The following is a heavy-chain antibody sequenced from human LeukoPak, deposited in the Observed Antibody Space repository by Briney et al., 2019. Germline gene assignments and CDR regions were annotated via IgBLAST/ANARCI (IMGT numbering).Heavy chain of an antibody. V-gene: IGHV4-34*01. CDR1: GGSFSGHY. Sequence: SETLSLTCAVSGGSFSGHYWSWIRQPPGEGLEWIGEINDSGSTKYSPSLKSRVTISADTSKNQFSLKLSSVTAADTAVYYCAKNSWFDPWGQGTLVTVSS. CDR2: INDSGST. CDR3: AKNSWFDP. J-gene: IGHJ5*02.